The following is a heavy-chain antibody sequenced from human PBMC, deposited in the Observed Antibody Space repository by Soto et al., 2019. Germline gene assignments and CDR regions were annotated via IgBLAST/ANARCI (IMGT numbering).Heavy chain of an antibody. D-gene: IGHD6-19*01. J-gene: IGHJ4*02. Sequence: ASVKVSFKASGYTFTSYCISCVRQAPVQWLEWMGWISAYNGNTNYAHKLQGRVTMTTDTSTSTACMELRSLRSDDTAVYYCERDGGRQWLVRESDYWAQGTLVTVSS. V-gene: IGHV1-18*01. CDR1: GYTFTSYC. CDR2: ISAYNGNT. CDR3: ERDGGRQWLVRESDY.